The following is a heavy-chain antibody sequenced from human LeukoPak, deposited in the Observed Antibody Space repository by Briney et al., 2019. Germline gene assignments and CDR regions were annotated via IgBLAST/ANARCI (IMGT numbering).Heavy chain of an antibody. D-gene: IGHD6-13*01. Sequence: SSETLSLTCTVSGGSINGHYWSWIRQSPGKGLEWIGYIYYNGKTNYNPSLKSRITISVDTSKNQFSLNLSSVTAADTAVYYCTGLHFAAAEEFDPWGQGTLVTVSS. J-gene: IGHJ5*02. CDR2: IYYNGKT. CDR3: TGLHFAAAEEFDP. CDR1: GGSINGHY. V-gene: IGHV4-59*08.